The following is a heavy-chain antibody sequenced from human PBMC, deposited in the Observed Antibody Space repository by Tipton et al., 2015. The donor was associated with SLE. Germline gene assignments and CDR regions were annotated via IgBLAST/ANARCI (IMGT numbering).Heavy chain of an antibody. V-gene: IGHV3-23*01. Sequence: SLRLSCSASGFTFSSYAMSWVRQAPGKGLEWVSAISGRGGSTYYADSVKGRFTISRDKSKNTLYLQMNSLRADDTAVYYCAKWRYDFWSGYPVGDFFDYWGQGTLVTVSS. CDR1: GFTFSSYA. CDR3: AKWRYDFWSGYPVGDFFDY. J-gene: IGHJ4*02. D-gene: IGHD3-3*01. CDR2: ISGRGGST.